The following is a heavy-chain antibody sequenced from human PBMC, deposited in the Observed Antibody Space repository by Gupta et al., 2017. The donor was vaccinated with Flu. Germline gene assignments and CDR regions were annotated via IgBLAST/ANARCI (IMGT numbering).Heavy chain of an antibody. J-gene: IGHJ6*02. V-gene: IGHV1-69*01. CDR3: ARVVVTAIRVNYYYYYGMDV. D-gene: IGHD2-21*02. Sequence: VRQAPGQGLEWMGGIIPIFGTANYAQKFQGRVTITADESTSTAYMELSSLRSEDTAVYYCARVVVTAIRVNYYYYYGMDVWGQGTTVTVSS. CDR2: IIPIFGTA.